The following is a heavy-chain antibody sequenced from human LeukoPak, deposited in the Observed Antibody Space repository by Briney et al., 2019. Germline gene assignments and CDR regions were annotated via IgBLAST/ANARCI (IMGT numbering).Heavy chain of an antibody. V-gene: IGHV3-21*01. CDR3: ARDRGKRGFDY. CDR1: GFTFSSYS. Sequence: GGSLRLSCAASGFTFSSYSMNWVRQVPGKGLEWVSSISSSSSYIYYADSVKGRFTISRDNAKNSLYLQMNSLRAEDTAVYYCARDRGKRGFDYWGQGTLVTVSS. CDR2: ISSSSSYI. J-gene: IGHJ4*02.